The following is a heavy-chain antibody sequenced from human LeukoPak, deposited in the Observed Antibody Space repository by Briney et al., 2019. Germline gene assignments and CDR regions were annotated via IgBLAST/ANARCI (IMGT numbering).Heavy chain of an antibody. Sequence: PGGSLRLSCAASGFTFSSNYMNWVRQAQGKGLEWVSVIYGGGNIYYADSVKGRFTISRDNSKNTLYLQMNSLRAEDTAVYYCARGAGYNYPYYFDYWGQGTLVTVSS. CDR2: IYGGGNI. J-gene: IGHJ4*02. CDR3: ARGAGYNYPYYFDY. CDR1: GFTFSSNY. D-gene: IGHD5-24*01. V-gene: IGHV3-53*01.